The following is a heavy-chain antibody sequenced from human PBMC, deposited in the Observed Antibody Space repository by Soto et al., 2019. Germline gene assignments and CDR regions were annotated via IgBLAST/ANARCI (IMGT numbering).Heavy chain of an antibody. CDR3: ARDPSPLNYYDSSGYCPPYYFDY. CDR1: AFTISSYA. V-gene: IGHV3-30-3*01. J-gene: IGHJ4*02. CDR2: ISYDGSNK. Sequence: GGSLRLSCGASAFTISSYAIHWFRQAPGKGLEWVAVISYDGSNKYYADSVKGRFTISRDNSKNTLYLQTNSLRAEDTAVYYCARDPSPLNYYDSSGYCPPYYFDYWGQGTLVTVSS. D-gene: IGHD3-22*01.